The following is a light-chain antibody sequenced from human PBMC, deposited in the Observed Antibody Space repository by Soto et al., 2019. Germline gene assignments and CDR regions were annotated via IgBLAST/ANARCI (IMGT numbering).Light chain of an antibody. J-gene: IGKJ2*01. CDR3: QQYKAYPYT. CDR2: AAS. V-gene: IGKV1-5*01. Sequence: DIQMTQSPSTLSASVGDRVTITCRASQSISSWLAWYQQKPGKAPKLLIYAASTLQSGVPSRFSGSGSGTEFTLTISGLQPDDFATYYCQQYKAYPYTFAQGTKVDI. CDR1: QSISSW.